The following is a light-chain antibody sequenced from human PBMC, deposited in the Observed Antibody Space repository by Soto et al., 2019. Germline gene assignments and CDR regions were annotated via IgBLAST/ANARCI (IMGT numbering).Light chain of an antibody. CDR1: QSISSW. CDR3: QQYNSYSWT. J-gene: IGKJ1*01. Sequence: IQMTPSPPTLSASVGARVTITCRASQSISSWVAWYQQKPGKAPKLLIYKMSTLESGVPSRFSGSGSGTEFTLTISSLQPDDFAIYYCQQYNSYSWTFGQGTKVDIK. V-gene: IGKV1-5*03. CDR2: KMS.